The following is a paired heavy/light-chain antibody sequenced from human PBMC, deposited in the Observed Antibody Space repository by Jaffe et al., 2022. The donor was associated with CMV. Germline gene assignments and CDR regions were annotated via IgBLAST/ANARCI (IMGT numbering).Light chain of an antibody. Sequence: EIVLTQSPATLSLSPGERATLSCRASQSVSSYLAWYQQKPGQAPRLLIYDASNRATGIPARFSGSGSGTDFTLTISSLEPEDFAVYYCQQRSNWPPVTFGQGTRLEIK. CDR2: DAS. J-gene: IGKJ5*01. CDR1: QSVSSY. CDR3: QQRSNWPPVT. V-gene: IGKV3-11*01.
Heavy chain of an antibody. Sequence: QVQLQQWGAGLLKPSETLSLTCAVYGGSFSGYYWSWIRQPPGKGLEWIGEINHSGSTNYNPSLKSRVTISVDTSKNQFSLKLSSVTAADTAVYYCARSRRRLNIVVVPAGNNRLQSGWFDPWGQGTLVTVSS. V-gene: IGHV4-34*01. CDR3: ARSRRRLNIVVVPAGNNRLQSGWFDP. D-gene: IGHD2-2*01. CDR1: GGSFSGYY. CDR2: INHSGST. J-gene: IGHJ5*02.